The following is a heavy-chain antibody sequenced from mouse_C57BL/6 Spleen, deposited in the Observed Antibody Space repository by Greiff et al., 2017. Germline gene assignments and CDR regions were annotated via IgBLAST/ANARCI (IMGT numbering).Heavy chain of an antibody. CDR2: IDPSDSET. CDR3: ARSMVAYYFDY. CDR1: GYTFTSYW. D-gene: IGHD2-2*01. J-gene: IGHJ2*01. V-gene: IGHV1-52*01. Sequence: QVQLQQPGAELVRPGSSVKLSCKASGYTFTSYWMHWVKQRPIQGLEWIGNIDPSDSETHYNQKFKDKATLTVDKSSSTAYMQRSSLTSEDSAVYYCARSMVAYYFDYWGQGTTLTVSS.